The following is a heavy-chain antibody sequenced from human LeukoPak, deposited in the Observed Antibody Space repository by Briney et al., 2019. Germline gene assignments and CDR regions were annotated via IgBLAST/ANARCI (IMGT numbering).Heavy chain of an antibody. Sequence: GGSLRLSCAASGFTFSSYSMNWVRQAPGKGLEWVSSISSSSYIYYADSVKGRFTISRDNAKNSLYLQMNSLRAEDTAVYYCARIAAAGYDAFDIWGQGTMVTVSS. D-gene: IGHD6-13*01. CDR2: ISSSSYI. J-gene: IGHJ3*02. CDR3: ARIAAAGYDAFDI. V-gene: IGHV3-21*01. CDR1: GFTFSSYS.